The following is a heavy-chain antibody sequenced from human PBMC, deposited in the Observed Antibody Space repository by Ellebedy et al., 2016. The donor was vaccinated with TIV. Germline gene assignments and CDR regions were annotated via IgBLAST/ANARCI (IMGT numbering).Heavy chain of an antibody. V-gene: IGHV4-4*07. CDR2: IFPSGST. J-gene: IGHJ6*03. D-gene: IGHD1-1*01. CDR3: ARVHCSSNTYDYYYMDV. CDR1: GGSVSRYF. Sequence: SETLSLXXTVSGGSVSRYFWSWVRQPPGKGLEWIGRIFPSGSTNSNPSLMSRITMSVVTSKNQISLRLNSVTAADTAVYYCARVHCSSNTYDYYYMDVWGKGTTVTVSS.